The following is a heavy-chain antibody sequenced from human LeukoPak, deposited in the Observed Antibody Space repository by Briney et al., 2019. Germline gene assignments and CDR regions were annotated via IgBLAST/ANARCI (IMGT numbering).Heavy chain of an antibody. CDR2: ISWNSGSI. D-gene: IGHD2-15*01. CDR1: GFTFDDYA. V-gene: IGHV3-9*01. CDR3: AKGTDGGYFFDH. Sequence: GGSLRLSCAASGFTFDDYAMHWVRQAPGKGLEWVSGISWNSGSIVYADSVKGRFTISRDNAKNSLYLQMNSLRAEDTALYYCAKGTDGGYFFDHWGQGTLVTVSS. J-gene: IGHJ4*02.